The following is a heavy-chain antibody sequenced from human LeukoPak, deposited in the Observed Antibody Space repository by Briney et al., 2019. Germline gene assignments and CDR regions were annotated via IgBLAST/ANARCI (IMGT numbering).Heavy chain of an antibody. D-gene: IGHD6-13*01. V-gene: IGHV3-74*01. Sequence: PGGSLRLSCAASGFPFSNYWMHLVRQAPGKGLGWVSRVNSDGSTTNYAESVKGRFTIYRDNAENTLYMRMNSLRPEDTAVYYCARGYYSSSRFDSWGQGTLVTVSS. J-gene: IGHJ4*02. CDR3: ARGYYSSSRFDS. CDR2: VNSDGSTT. CDR1: GFPFSNYW.